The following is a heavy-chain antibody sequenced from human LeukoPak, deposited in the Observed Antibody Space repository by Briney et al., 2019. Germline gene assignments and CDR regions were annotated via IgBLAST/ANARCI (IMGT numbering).Heavy chain of an antibody. CDR3: ARDRASDSSSWLGAFDI. J-gene: IGHJ3*02. V-gene: IGHV3-53*01. D-gene: IGHD6-13*01. Sequence: PGGSLRLSCAASGFSVTSNYMTWFRQSPGKGLAWVSHIYADGTTFYTDSAKGRFTLSRDNPQNTLFLQLSSLRVDDTAIYYCARDRASDSSSWLGAFDIWGQGTMVTVSS. CDR2: IYADGTT. CDR1: GFSVTSNY.